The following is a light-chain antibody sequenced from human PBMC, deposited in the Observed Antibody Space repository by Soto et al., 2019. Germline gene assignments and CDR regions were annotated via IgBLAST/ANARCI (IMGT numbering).Light chain of an antibody. CDR3: SSYTSGGTVG. V-gene: IGLV2-14*01. J-gene: IGLJ2*01. Sequence: QSALTQPASGSGSPGQSITISCSRTTSDISTYNRVSWYQQRPGKAPKFMIYDVSDRPSGVSNRFSGSKSGNTASLTISGLQAEDEADYYCSSYTSGGTVGFGGGTKVTVL. CDR1: TSDISTYNR. CDR2: DVS.